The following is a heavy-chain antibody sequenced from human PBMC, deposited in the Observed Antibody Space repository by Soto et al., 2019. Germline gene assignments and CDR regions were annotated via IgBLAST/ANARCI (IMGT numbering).Heavy chain of an antibody. CDR3: SAYYYYYGMDV. J-gene: IGHJ6*02. V-gene: IGHV4-34*01. Sequence: PSETLSLTCVVYGGSFSAYYWSWIRQPPGKGLEWIGEINHSGSTNYNPSLKNRVTISVDTSKNQFSLELSSVTAADTAVYYCSAYYYYYGMDVWGQGTTVTVSS. CDR2: INHSGST. CDR1: GGSFSAYY.